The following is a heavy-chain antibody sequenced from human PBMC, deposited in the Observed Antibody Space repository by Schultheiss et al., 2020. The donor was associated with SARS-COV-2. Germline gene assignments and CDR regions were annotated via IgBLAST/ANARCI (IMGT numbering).Heavy chain of an antibody. CDR2: ISAYNGNT. D-gene: IGHD2-2*01. V-gene: IGHV1-18*01. J-gene: IGHJ6*03. CDR1: GYTFTSYG. Sequence: ASVKVSCKASGYTFTSYGISWVLQAPGQGLEWMGWISAYNGNTNYAQKLQGRVTMTTDTSTSTAYMELRSLRSDDTAVYYCAREGGDIVVVPAAMSYYYYYMDVWGKGTTVTVSS. CDR3: AREGGDIVVVPAAMSYYYYYMDV.